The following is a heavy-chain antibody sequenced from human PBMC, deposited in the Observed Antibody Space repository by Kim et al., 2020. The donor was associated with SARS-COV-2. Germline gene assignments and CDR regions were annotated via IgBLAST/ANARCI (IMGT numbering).Heavy chain of an antibody. Sequence: SVKVSCKASGGTFSSYAISWVRQAPGQGLEWMGGIIPIFGTANYAQKFQGRVTITADESTSTAYMELSSLRSEDTAVYYCAGSLESHGSLQGTSSSCWGQGTLVTVSS. J-gene: IGHJ4*02. V-gene: IGHV1-69*13. D-gene: IGHD6-13*01. CDR2: IIPIFGTA. CDR3: AGSLESHGSLQGTSSSC. CDR1: GGTFSSYA.